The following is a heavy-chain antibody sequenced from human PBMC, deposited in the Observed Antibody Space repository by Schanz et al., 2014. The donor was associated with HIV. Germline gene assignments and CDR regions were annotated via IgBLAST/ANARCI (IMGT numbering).Heavy chain of an antibody. CDR1: GFTFNSYG. V-gene: IGHV3-30*03. Sequence: QVQLVESGGGVVQPGRSLRLSCAASGFTFNSYGMHWVRQAPGKGLEWVAVISYDGRNKKFANSVKGRFTISRDNSKNTVYLQAKSLRPEDTAVYYCARDLTLKGYFDYWGQGTLVTVSS. J-gene: IGHJ4*02. CDR2: ISYDGRNK. CDR3: ARDLTLKGYFDY.